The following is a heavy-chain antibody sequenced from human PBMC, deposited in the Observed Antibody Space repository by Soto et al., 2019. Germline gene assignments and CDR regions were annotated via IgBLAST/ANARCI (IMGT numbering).Heavy chain of an antibody. CDR3: ARSGHHSVDC. Sequence: QVQLQESGPGLLKPSGTLSLTCRVSGYSISSCYWWTWVRQPPGKGLEWIGEIYHTGSTNYNPSLKSRVTISVDKPKKQFSLTLTSVTAADPAVYYCARSGHHSVDCWGQRTLVTVSS. CDR2: IYHTGST. D-gene: IGHD1-26*01. J-gene: IGHJ4*02. V-gene: IGHV4-4*02. CDR1: GYSISSCYW.